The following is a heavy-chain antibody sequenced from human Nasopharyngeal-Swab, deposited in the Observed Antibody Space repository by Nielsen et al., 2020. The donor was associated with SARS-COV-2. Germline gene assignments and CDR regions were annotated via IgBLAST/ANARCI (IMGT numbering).Heavy chain of an antibody. CDR3: ARSVGSFYGQGAFDI. Sequence: GESLKISCTTSGFTFDAYAMSWFRQAPGKGLEWVGFIRSKIYSGAPEYAASVKVRFTISRDGDESIAFLQMNSLETEDTGVYYSARSVGSFYGQGAFDIWGQGTMVTVSS. CDR1: GFTFDAYA. J-gene: IGHJ3*02. CDR2: IRSKIYSGAP. V-gene: IGHV3-49*01. D-gene: IGHD1-26*01.